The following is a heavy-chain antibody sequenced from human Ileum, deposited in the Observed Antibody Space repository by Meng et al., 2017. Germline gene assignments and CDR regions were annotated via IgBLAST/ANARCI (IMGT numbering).Heavy chain of an antibody. CDR1: GFTFSNYE. J-gene: IGHJ4*02. V-gene: IGHV3-48*03. D-gene: IGHD3-22*01. CDR2: ISRSGRTI. CDR3: VASSASFARSGSFDY. Sequence: GGSLRLSYAASGFTFSNYEMNWVRQAPGKGLEWLSYISRSGRTIYYAASVKGRFTISTDSAKNSLYLQMNSLRVEDTAVYYCVASSASFARSGSFDYWGQGTLVTVSS.